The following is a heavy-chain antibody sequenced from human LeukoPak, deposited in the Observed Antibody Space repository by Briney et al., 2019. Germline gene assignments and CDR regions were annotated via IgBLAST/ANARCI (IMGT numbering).Heavy chain of an antibody. Sequence: GGSLRLSCAASGFSISSHSMSWVRQAPGKGLEWVSSISSSSSYIYYADSVKGRFTISRDNAKNSLYLQMNSLRAEDTAVYYCARDGYNSLDYWGQGTLVTVSS. J-gene: IGHJ4*02. CDR3: ARDGYNSLDY. CDR1: GFSISSHS. CDR2: ISSSSSYI. D-gene: IGHD5-24*01. V-gene: IGHV3-21*01.